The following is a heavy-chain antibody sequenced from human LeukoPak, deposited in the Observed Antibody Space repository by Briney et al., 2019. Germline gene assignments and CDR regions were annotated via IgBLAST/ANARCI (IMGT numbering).Heavy chain of an antibody. CDR3: ARDHPGSSAFDI. V-gene: IGHV4-34*01. CDR2: IYHSGST. J-gene: IGHJ3*02. CDR1: GGSFSGYY. Sequence: SETLSLTCAVYGGSFSGYYWSWIRQPPGKGLEWIGEIYHSGSTYYNPSLKSRVTISVDTSKNQFSLKLSSVTAADTAVYYCARDHPGSSAFDIWGQGTMVTVSS.